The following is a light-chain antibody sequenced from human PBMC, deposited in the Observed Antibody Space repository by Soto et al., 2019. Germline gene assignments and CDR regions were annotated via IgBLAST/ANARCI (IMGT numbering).Light chain of an antibody. CDR1: QSVSSN. J-gene: IGKJ1*01. CDR2: GAS. Sequence: EIVMTQSPATLSVSPGERATFSCRASQSVSSNLAWYQQKPGQAPRLLFYGASTRATGIPARFSGSGSGTEFTLTISSLQSEDFAVYYCQQYNNWPRTFGQGTKVEIK. V-gene: IGKV3-15*01. CDR3: QQYNNWPRT.